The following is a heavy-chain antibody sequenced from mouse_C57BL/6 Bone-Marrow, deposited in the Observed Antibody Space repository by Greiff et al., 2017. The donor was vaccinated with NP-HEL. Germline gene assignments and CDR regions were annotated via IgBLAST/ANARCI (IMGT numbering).Heavy chain of an antibody. Sequence: EVQLQESGAELVRPGASVKLSCTASGFNITDDYMHWVKQRPEQGLEWIGWIDPENGDTEYASKFQGKATITADTSSNTAYLQLSSLTSEDTAVYYCTTYYYGSSSAWFAYWGQGTLVTVSA. CDR1: GFNITDDY. J-gene: IGHJ3*01. CDR2: IDPENGDT. CDR3: TTYYYGSSSAWFAY. D-gene: IGHD1-1*01. V-gene: IGHV14-4*01.